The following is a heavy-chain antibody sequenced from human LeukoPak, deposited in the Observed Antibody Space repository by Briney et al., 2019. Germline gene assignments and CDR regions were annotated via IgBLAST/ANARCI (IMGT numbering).Heavy chain of an antibody. D-gene: IGHD1-26*01. V-gene: IGHV3-48*01. Sequence: PGGSLRLSCAASRFTFSNYEMNWVRQAPGKGLEWVSYISSSSSTIYYADSVKGRFTISRDNAKNSLYLQMNSLRAEDTAVYYCARDSSVGARGPSWFDPWGQGTLVTVSS. J-gene: IGHJ5*02. CDR2: ISSSSSTI. CDR3: ARDSSVGARGPSWFDP. CDR1: RFTFSNYE.